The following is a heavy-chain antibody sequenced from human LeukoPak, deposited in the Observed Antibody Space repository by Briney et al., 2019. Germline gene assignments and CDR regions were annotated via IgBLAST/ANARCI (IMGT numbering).Heavy chain of an antibody. J-gene: IGHJ6*03. CDR3: ARVGYCSSTSCNSYYMDV. CDR1: GFTFSSYS. Sequence: GGSLRLSCAASGFTFSSYSMNWVRQAPGKGLEWVSYISSSSSTIYYADSVKGRFTISRDNAKNSLYLQMNSLRAEDTAVYYCARVGYCSSTSCNSYYMDVWGKGTTVTVSS. CDR2: ISSSSSTI. V-gene: IGHV3-48*01. D-gene: IGHD2-2*02.